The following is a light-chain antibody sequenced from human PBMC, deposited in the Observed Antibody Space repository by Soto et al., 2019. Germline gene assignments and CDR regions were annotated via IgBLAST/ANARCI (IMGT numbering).Light chain of an antibody. CDR1: QSVINNY. Sequence: EIVLTQSPGTLSLSPGERATLSCRASQSVINNYLALYQQKPGQAPRLLIYGASNRATGIPDRFSGSGSGTDFTLTISRLEPEDFAVYYCQQYGGSPTFGEGTRLEI. CDR2: GAS. V-gene: IGKV3-20*01. CDR3: QQYGGSPT. J-gene: IGKJ5*01.